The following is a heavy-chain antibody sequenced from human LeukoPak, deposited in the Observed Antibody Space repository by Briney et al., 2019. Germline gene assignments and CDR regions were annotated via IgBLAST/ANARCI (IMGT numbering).Heavy chain of an antibody. CDR2: ISGYNGNT. CDR1: GYTFTNYG. CDR3: ARDDYGSGGPWFDP. J-gene: IGHJ5*02. Sequence: ASVKVSCKASGYTFTNYGISWVRQAPGQGPEWMGWISGYNGNTNYAQKLQGRVTMTTDTSTRTAYMELRSQRSDDTAVYYCARDDYGSGGPWFDPWGQGTLVTVSS. D-gene: IGHD3-10*01. V-gene: IGHV1-18*01.